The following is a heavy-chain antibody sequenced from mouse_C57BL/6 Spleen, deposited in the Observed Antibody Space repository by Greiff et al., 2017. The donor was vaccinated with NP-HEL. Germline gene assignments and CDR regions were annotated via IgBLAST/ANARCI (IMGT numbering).Heavy chain of an antibody. CDR2: IWTGGGT. J-gene: IGHJ4*01. Sequence: VQRVESGPGLVAPSQSLSITCTVSGFSLTSYAISWVRQPPGKGLEWLGVIWTGGGTNYNSALKSRLSISKDNSKSQVFLKMNSLQTDDTARYYCARITILGSYGNAMDYWGQGTSVTVSS. V-gene: IGHV2-9-1*01. D-gene: IGHD2-1*01. CDR1: GFSLTSYA. CDR3: ARITILGSYGNAMDY.